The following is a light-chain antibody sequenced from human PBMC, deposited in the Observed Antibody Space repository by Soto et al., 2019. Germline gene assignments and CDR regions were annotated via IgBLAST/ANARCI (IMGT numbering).Light chain of an antibody. Sequence: EIVLTQFPGTLSLSPGERATLSCRASQSLHSNFLVWYQQKPGQAPRLLISSASRRATGIPDRFSGSGSGTDFTLTISRLEPEDVAVYYCHQSGIWPLTFGPCTRVDVK. CDR2: SAS. CDR1: QSLHSNF. J-gene: IGKJ3*01. V-gene: IGKV3-20*01. CDR3: HQSGIWPLT.